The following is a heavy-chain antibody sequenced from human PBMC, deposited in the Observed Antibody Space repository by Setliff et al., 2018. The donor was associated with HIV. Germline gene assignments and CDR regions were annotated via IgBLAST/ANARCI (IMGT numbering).Heavy chain of an antibody. J-gene: IGHJ5*02. CDR2: INLNTGNT. CDR3: ARGRTYDSSGYIGNWFDP. D-gene: IGHD3-22*01. Sequence: ASVKVSCKASGYTFTGYYMHWVRQAPGQGLEWMGCINLNTGNTNYAQKFQGRVIVTRDTSINTAYVELRSLRLDDTAVYFCARGRTYDSSGYIGNWFDPWGQGTLGTVSS. CDR1: GYTFTGYY. V-gene: IGHV1-2*02.